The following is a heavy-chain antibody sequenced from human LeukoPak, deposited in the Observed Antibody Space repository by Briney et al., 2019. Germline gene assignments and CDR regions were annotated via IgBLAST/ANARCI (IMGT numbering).Heavy chain of an antibody. J-gene: IGHJ4*02. CDR3: ARGGYDILTGYYIDY. Sequence: GGSLRLSCAASGFTFSDYWIHWVRQAPGKGLVWVSRINTDGSITNYADSVKGRFSISRDNAKNTLYLQMSSLRAEDTAVYYCARGGYDILTGYYIDYWGQGTLVTVSS. CDR2: INTDGSIT. CDR1: GFTFSDYW. V-gene: IGHV3-74*01. D-gene: IGHD3-9*01.